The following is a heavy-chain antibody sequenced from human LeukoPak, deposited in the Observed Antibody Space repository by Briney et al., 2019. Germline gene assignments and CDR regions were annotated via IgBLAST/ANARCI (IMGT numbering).Heavy chain of an antibody. J-gene: IGHJ4*02. D-gene: IGHD6-19*01. Sequence: SETLSLTCAVYGGSFSGYYWSWIRQPPGKGLEWIGSIYYSGSTYYNPSLKSRVTISVDTSKNQFSLKLSSVTAADTAVYYCARDSLSVAHPFVDYWGQGTLVTVSS. CDR2: IYYSGST. CDR3: ARDSLSVAHPFVDY. V-gene: IGHV4-34*01. CDR1: GGSFSGYY.